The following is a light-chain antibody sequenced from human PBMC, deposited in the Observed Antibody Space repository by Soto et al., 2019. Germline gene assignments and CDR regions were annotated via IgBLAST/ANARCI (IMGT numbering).Light chain of an antibody. V-gene: IGKV3-20*01. J-gene: IGKJ1*01. CDR3: QQYKT. Sequence: EILLTQSPGTLSLSPGERATLSCRASQNVSTSYVAWYQQKFGQAPRLLIYDAFSRATGIPDRFSASGSGTDFTLTLSRLEPEDFAVYYCQQYKTFGQGTKVDIK. CDR2: DAF. CDR1: QNVSTSY.